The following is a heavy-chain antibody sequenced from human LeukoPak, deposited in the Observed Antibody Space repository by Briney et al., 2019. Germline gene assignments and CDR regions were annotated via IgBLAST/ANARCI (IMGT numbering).Heavy chain of an antibody. CDR2: IYYSVCT. J-gene: IGHJ6*02. CDR1: GGSMSSYY. CDR3: GRQGVVAPVIYYYYGMDV. D-gene: IGHD2-15*01. Sequence: SETLSLTCTLSGGSMSSYYWSCMRQPPGEGVEWIGHIYYSVCTDDNAYLKCRITISVDTYTNQFPLKPSSVADADAAVYYCGRQGVVAPVIYYYYGMDVWGQGTTVTVSS. V-gene: IGHV4-59*08.